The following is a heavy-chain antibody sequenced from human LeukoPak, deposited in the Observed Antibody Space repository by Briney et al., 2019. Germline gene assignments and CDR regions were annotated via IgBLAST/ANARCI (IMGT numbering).Heavy chain of an antibody. D-gene: IGHD3-22*01. J-gene: IGHJ5*02. CDR2: IYYSGST. Sequence: PSETLSLTCTVSGGSISSGDYYWSWIRQPPGKGLEWIGYIYYSGSTYYNPSLKSRATISVDTSKNQFSLKLSSVTAADPAMYYCASSYYYDSSGTGNWFDPWGQGTLVTVSS. CDR3: ASSYYYDSSGTGNWFDP. V-gene: IGHV4-30-4*01. CDR1: GGSISSGDYY.